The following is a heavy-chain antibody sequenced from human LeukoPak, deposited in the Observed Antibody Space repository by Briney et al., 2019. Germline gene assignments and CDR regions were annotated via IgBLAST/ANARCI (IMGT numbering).Heavy chain of an antibody. CDR1: GFTFSSYS. J-gene: IGHJ4*02. Sequence: GGSLRLSCAASGFTFSSYSMNWVRQAPGKGLEWVAGISDSGGSTNYADSVKGRFTISRDNPKNTLYLQMNSLRAEDTAVYFCAKRGVVIRVILVGFHKEAYYFDSWGQGALVTVSS. D-gene: IGHD3-22*01. CDR2: ISDSGGST. V-gene: IGHV3-23*01. CDR3: AKRGVVIRVILVGFHKEAYYFDS.